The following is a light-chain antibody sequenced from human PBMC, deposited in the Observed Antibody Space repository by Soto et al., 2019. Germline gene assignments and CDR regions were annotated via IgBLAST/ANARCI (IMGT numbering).Light chain of an antibody. J-gene: IGLJ2*01. CDR3: QVWDSTNNHRV. V-gene: IGLV3-21*02. CDR1: NIGSKG. CDR2: DDI. Sequence: SYELTQAPSVSVAPGQTAEITCGGNNIGSKGVHWYQQKPGQAPVLVVYDDIDRPSGIPERFSGSNSGNTATLTINTVVAGDEADYYCQVWDSTNNHRVVGGGTKLTVL.